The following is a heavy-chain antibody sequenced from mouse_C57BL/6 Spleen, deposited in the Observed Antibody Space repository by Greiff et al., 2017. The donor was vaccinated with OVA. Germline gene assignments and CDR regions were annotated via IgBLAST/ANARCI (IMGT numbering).Heavy chain of an antibody. CDR1: GYTFTDHS. J-gene: IGHJ4*01. CDR2: IYPRDGST. V-gene: IGHV1-78*01. D-gene: IGHD1-1*01. Sequence: QVHVKQSDAELVKPGASVKLSCKVSGYTFTDHSIHWMKQRPEQGLEWIGYIYPRDGSTKYNEKFKGKATLTAEKSSSTAYMQLNSLTSDDSAVFFCARTNYCGRSYYDGMDYWGQGTSVTVSA. CDR3: ARTNYCGRSYYDGMDY.